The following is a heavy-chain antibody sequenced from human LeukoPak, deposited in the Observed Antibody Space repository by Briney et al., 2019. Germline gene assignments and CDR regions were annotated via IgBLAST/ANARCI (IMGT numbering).Heavy chain of an antibody. CDR3: ATVMQWELPVLNEYAFDI. J-gene: IGHJ3*02. D-gene: IGHD1-26*01. CDR2: IYYSGST. V-gene: IGHV4-39*07. Sequence: SETLSLTCTVSGGSISSSSYYWGWIRQPPGKGLEWIGSIYYSGSTYYNPSLKSRVTISVDTSKNQFSLKLSSVTAADTAVYYCATVMQWELPVLNEYAFDIWGQGTMVTVSS. CDR1: GGSISSSSYY.